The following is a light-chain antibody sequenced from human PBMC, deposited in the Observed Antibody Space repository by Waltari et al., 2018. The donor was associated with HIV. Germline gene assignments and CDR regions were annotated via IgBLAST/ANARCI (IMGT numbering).Light chain of an antibody. V-gene: IGKV3-20*01. Sequence: EIVLTQSPATLSLSSGERATLSCRASESVSSTYLAWYQQKPGQPPRLLIYGASSRATGISERFSGSGSGTDFTLTISRLEPEDSALYYCQHYETFGGGARVEIK. CDR1: ESVSSTY. CDR3: QHYET. CDR2: GAS. J-gene: IGKJ4*01.